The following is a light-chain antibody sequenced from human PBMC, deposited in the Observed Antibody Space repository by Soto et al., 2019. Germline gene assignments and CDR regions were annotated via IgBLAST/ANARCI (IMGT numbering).Light chain of an antibody. CDR2: AAS. V-gene: IGKV1-8*01. J-gene: IGKJ3*01. Sequence: IRMTQSPSSFSASTGDRVTITCRASQGISSYLAWYQQKTGKAPKLLIYAASTLQSGVPSRFSGSGSGTDFTLTISCLQSEDFATYYCQQYYSYPFTFGPGTKVDI. CDR3: QQYYSYPFT. CDR1: QGISSY.